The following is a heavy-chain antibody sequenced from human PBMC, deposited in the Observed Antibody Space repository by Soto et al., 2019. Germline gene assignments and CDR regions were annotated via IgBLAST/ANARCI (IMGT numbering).Heavy chain of an antibody. J-gene: IGHJ4*02. D-gene: IGHD3-22*01. CDR1: GVTVSSYA. CDR2: ISYDGSNK. V-gene: IGHV3-30-3*01. Sequence: GGSLRLSCAASGVTVSSYAMHWVRQAPGKGLEWVAVISYDGSNKYYADSVKGRFTISRDNSKNTLYLQMNSLRAEDTAVYYCARDSVRYDSRQFDYWGQGTLVTVSS. CDR3: ARDSVRYDSRQFDY.